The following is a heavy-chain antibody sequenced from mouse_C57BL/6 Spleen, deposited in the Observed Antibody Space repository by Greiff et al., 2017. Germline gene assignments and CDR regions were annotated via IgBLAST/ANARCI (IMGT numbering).Heavy chain of an antibody. J-gene: IGHJ4*01. CDR2: ISDGGSYT. CDR3: ARDRTGVYAMDY. D-gene: IGHD4-1*01. CDR1: GFTFSSYA. Sequence: DVMLVESGGGLVKPGGSLKLSCAASGFTFSSYAMSWVRQTPEKRLEWVATISDGGSYTYYPDNVKGRFTISRDNAKNKLYLQMSHLKSEDTAMYYCARDRTGVYAMDYWGQGTSVTVSS. V-gene: IGHV5-4*01.